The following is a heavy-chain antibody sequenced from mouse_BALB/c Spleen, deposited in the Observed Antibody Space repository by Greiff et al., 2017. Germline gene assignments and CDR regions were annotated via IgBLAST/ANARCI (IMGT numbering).Heavy chain of an antibody. CDR2: INPYNDGT. CDR1: GYTFTSYV. CDR3: AREGSPYYWYFDV. J-gene: IGHJ1*01. D-gene: IGHD1-1*01. Sequence: EVKPMESGPELVKPGASVKMSCKASGYTFTSYVMHWVKQKPGQGLEWIGYINPYNDGTKYNEKFKGKATLTSDKSSSTAYMELSSLTSEDSAVYYCAREGSPYYWYFDVWGAGTTVTVSS. V-gene: IGHV1-14*01.